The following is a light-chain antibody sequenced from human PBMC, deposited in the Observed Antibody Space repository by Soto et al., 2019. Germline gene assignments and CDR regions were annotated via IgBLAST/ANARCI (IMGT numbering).Light chain of an antibody. Sequence: EIVLTQSPGTLSLSPGERATLSCRASQSVTNNYLAWYQQKPGQAPRLLIDGASRRATAIPDRFSGSGSGTDFTLTISRLEPEDFAVFYCQQYGSSPITFGQGTKVDIK. CDR3: QQYGSSPIT. CDR2: GAS. V-gene: IGKV3-20*01. J-gene: IGKJ1*01. CDR1: QSVTNNY.